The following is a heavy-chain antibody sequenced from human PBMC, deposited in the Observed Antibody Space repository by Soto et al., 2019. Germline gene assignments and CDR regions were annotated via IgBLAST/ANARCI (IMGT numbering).Heavy chain of an antibody. CDR1: GGSFSGYY. CDR2: INHSGST. D-gene: IGHD2-2*01. J-gene: IGHJ5*02. V-gene: IGHV4-34*01. CDR3: ARGSRVNWFDP. Sequence: SETLSLTCAVYGGSFSGYYWSWSRQPPGKGLEWIGEINHSGSTNYNPSLKSRVTISVDTSKNQFSLKLSSVTAADTAVYYCARGSRVNWFDPWGQGTLVTVSS.